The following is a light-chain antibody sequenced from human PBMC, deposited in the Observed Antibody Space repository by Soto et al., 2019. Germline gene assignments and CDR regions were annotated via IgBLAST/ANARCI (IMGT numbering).Light chain of an antibody. CDR3: AAWDDSLNGVV. Sequence: QSVLTQPPSASGTPGQRVTISCSGSSSNIGSNTVNWYQQLPGTAPKLLIYGDNQRPSGVPDQFSGSNSCTSASLAISGLQSEDETDYYCAAWDDSLNGVVFGGGTKLTVL. CDR2: GDN. V-gene: IGLV1-44*01. CDR1: SSNIGSNT. J-gene: IGLJ2*01.